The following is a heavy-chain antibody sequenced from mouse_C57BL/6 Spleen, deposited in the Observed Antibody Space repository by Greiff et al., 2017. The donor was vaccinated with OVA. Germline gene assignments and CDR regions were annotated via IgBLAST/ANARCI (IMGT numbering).Heavy chain of an antibody. J-gene: IGHJ2*01. D-gene: IGHD2-4*01. CDR1: GYTFTSYW. Sequence: QVQLRQPGAELVKPGASVKLSCKASGYTFTSYWMHWVKQRPGQGLEWIGMIHPNSGSTNYNEKFKSKATLTVDKSSSTAYMQLSSLTSEDAAVYYCARADYDVDYWGQGTTLTVSS. CDR2: IHPNSGST. V-gene: IGHV1-64*01. CDR3: ARADYDVDY.